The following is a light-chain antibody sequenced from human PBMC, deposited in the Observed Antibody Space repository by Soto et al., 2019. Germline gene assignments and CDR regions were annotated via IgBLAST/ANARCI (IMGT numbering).Light chain of an antibody. CDR2: DAS. J-gene: IGKJ4*01. CDR3: QQYSLSPLT. Sequence: EIVLTQSPSTLSLSPGDGATLSCGASQNIANNYCAWYQQKPGLAPRLLIYDASNRATGIPDRFSGSGSGTDFTLTISKLEPEDFAVYYCQQYSLSPLTFGGGTKVEIK. V-gene: IGKV3D-20*01. CDR1: QNIANNY.